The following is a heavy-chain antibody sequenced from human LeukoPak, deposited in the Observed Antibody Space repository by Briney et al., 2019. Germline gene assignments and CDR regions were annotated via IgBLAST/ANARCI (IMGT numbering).Heavy chain of an antibody. CDR1: GYTFTSYD. D-gene: IGHD2-2*01. CDR3: ARNLAMTGDFDN. CDR2: MNPNNGRT. V-gene: IGHV1-8*01. J-gene: IGHJ4*02. Sequence: ASVKVSCKTSGYTFTSYDINWVRQAPGQGLEWSGRMNPNNGRTGYAQTFQGRVTMTRDTSISTAYMELRSLRSEDTAVYYCARNLAMTGDFDNWGQGTLVTVSS.